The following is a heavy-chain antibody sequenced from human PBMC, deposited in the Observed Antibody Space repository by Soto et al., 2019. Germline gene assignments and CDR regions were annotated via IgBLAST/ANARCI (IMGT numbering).Heavy chain of an antibody. CDR1: GGTFSSYT. J-gene: IGHJ4*02. V-gene: IGHV1-69*08. CDR3: ARDRSGSYSFDY. CDR2: IIPILGIA. D-gene: IGHD1-26*01. Sequence: QVQLVQSGAEVKKPGSSVKVSCKASGGTFSSYTISWVRQAPGQGLEWMGRIIPILGIANYAQKFQGRVTITADKSTSTAYMELSSLRSEDTAVYYCARDRSGSYSFDYWGQGTLVTVSS.